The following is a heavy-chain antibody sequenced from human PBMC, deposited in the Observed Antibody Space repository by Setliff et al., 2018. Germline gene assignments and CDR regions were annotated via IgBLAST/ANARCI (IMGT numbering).Heavy chain of an antibody. V-gene: IGHV4-34*01. D-gene: IGHD3-3*01. CDR1: GGSFSGYY. CDR2: INHSGST. J-gene: IGHJ5*02. CDR3: ARGLVTIFGVVIMSPPWFDP. Sequence: SETLSLTCAVCGGSFSGYYWSWIRQPPGKGLEWIGEINHSGSTKYNPSLKSRVTISVDTSKNQFSVKLSSVTAADTAVYYCARGLVTIFGVVIMSPPWFDPWGQGTLVTVSS.